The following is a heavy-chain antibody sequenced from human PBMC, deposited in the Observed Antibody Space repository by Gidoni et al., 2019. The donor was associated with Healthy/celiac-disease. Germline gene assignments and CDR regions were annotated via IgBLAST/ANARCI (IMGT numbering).Heavy chain of an antibody. CDR1: GGTCSSYT. CDR3: ARDSPGYCSSTSCPWEDY. Sequence: QVQLVQSGAEVKKPGSAVKGSCKASGGTCSSYTISWVRQAQRQGLEWMGRIIPLLGTANYAPQFQGSFPLTADKSTSTAYLALSSLRSEDTAVYSCARDSPGYCSSTSCPWEDYWGQGTLVTVSS. CDR2: IIPLLGTA. D-gene: IGHD2-2*01. V-gene: IGHV1-69*08. J-gene: IGHJ4*02.